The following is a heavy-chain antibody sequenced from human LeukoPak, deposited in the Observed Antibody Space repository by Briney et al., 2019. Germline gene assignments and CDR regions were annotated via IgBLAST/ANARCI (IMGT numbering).Heavy chain of an antibody. CDR3: ARARTSIRFTDSFDI. CDR2: IIPIFGTA. D-gene: IGHD2-21*01. CDR1: GGTFSSYA. V-gene: IGHV1-69*05. J-gene: IGHJ3*02. Sequence: SVKVSCKASGGTFSSYAISWVRQAPGQGLEWMGGIIPIFGTANYAQKFQGRVTITTDESTSTAYMELSSLRSEDTAVYYCARARTSIRFTDSFDIWSQGTLVTVSS.